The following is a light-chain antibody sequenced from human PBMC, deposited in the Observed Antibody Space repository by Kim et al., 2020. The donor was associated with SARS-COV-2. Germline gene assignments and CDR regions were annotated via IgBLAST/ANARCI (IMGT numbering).Light chain of an antibody. Sequence: DIQMTQSPSSLSASVGDGVTIACRASQSISTHLNWYQLTPGKAPKLLIYAASSLQGGVPSRFSGSGSGTDFTLTISSLQPEDFATYYCQQSHTTPLLTFGGGTKVDIK. J-gene: IGKJ4*01. CDR1: QSISTH. CDR3: QQSHTTPLLT. V-gene: IGKV1-39*01. CDR2: AAS.